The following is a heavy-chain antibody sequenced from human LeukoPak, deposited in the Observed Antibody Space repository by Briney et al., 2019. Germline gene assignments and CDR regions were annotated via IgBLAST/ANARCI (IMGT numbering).Heavy chain of an antibody. CDR2: IWYDGSNK. D-gene: IGHD2-21*02. J-gene: IGHJ4*02. Sequence: GRSLRLSCAASGFTFSSYGMHWVRQAPGKGLEWVAVIWYDGSNKYYADSVKGRFTISRDNSKNTLYLQMNSLRAEDTAIYYCARDLGGYYYSRWGQGTLVTVSS. CDR1: GFTFSSYG. CDR3: ARDLGGYYYSR. V-gene: IGHV3-33*01.